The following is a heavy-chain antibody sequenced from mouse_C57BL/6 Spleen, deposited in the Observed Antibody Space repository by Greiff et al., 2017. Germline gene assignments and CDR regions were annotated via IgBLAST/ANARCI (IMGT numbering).Heavy chain of an antibody. V-gene: IGHV1-54*01. CDR3: ARNYALYAMDY. J-gene: IGHJ4*01. D-gene: IGHD1-1*01. CDR2: INPGSGGT. Sequence: QVQLQQSGAELVRPGTSVKVSCKASGYAFTNYLIEWVKQRPGQGLEWIGVINPGSGGTNYNEKFKGKATLTADKSSSTAYMQLSSLTSEDSTVYFCARNYALYAMDYWGQGTSVTVSS. CDR1: GYAFTNYL.